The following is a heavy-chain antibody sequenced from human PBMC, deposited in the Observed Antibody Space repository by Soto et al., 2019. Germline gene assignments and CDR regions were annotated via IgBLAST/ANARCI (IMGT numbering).Heavy chain of an antibody. V-gene: IGHV4-59*01. Sequence: QVQLQESGPGLVKPSETLSLTCTVSGGSISSYYWSWIRQPPGKGLEWIGYMYDNGGTNYNPSLKSRVTISVDMSKNQFSLKLTSVTAADTAVYYCASARGTYSSGDAQYFQHWGQGTLVTVSS. CDR3: ASARGTYSSGDAQYFQH. D-gene: IGHD6-19*01. J-gene: IGHJ1*01. CDR2: MYDNGGT. CDR1: GGSISSYY.